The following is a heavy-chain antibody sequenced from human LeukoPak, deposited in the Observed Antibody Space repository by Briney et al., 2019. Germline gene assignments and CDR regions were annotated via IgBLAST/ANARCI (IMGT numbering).Heavy chain of an antibody. CDR2: IIPIFGTA. D-gene: IGHD2-2*01. J-gene: IGHJ6*02. CDR1: GGTFISYA. Sequence: SVKVSCKASGGTFISYAISWVRQAPGQGLEWMGGIIPIFGTANYAQKFQGRVTITADESTSTAYMELSSLRSEDTAVYYCARGMSGVVVPAAIHYYGMDVWGQGTTVTVSS. CDR3: ARGMSGVVVPAAIHYYGMDV. V-gene: IGHV1-69*13.